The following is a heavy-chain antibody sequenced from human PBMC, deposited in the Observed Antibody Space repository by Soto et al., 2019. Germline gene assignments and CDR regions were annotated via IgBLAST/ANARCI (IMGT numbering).Heavy chain of an antibody. CDR3: ARETNDFWSGYSFGMDV. Sequence: GGSLRLSCAASGFTFSSYWMSWVRQAPGKGLEWVANIKQDGSEKYYVDSVKGRFTISRDNAKNSLYLQMNSLRAEDTAVYYCARETNDFWSGYSFGMDVWGQGTTVTVSS. CDR1: GFTFSSYW. V-gene: IGHV3-7*01. D-gene: IGHD3-3*01. J-gene: IGHJ6*02. CDR2: IKQDGSEK.